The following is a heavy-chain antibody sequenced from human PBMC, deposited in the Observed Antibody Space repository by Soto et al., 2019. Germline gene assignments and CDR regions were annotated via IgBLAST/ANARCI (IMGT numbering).Heavy chain of an antibody. V-gene: IGHV3-7*03. CDR2: IKQDGSEK. J-gene: IGHJ3*02. Sequence: GGSLRLSCAASGFTFSSYWMSWVLHAPGKGLEWVANIKQDGSEKYYVDSVKGRFTISRDNAKNSLYLQMNSLRAEDTAVYYCAKCGYYYDSSGYYKLSAFDIWGQGTMVT. CDR1: GFTFSSYW. CDR3: AKCGYYYDSSGYYKLSAFDI. D-gene: IGHD3-22*01.